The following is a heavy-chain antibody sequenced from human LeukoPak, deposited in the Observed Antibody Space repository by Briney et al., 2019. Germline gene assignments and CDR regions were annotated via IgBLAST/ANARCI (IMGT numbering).Heavy chain of an antibody. J-gene: IGHJ5*02. CDR3: ARDMTYGDYVKWFDP. V-gene: IGHV4-59*01. CDR1: GGSISSYY. D-gene: IGHD4-17*01. Sequence: PSETLSLTCTVSGGSISSYYWSWIRQPPGKGLEWIGYIYYSGSTNYNPSLKSRVTISVDTSKTQFFLKLSSVTAADTAVYYCARDMTYGDYVKWFDPWGQGTLVTVSS. CDR2: IYYSGST.